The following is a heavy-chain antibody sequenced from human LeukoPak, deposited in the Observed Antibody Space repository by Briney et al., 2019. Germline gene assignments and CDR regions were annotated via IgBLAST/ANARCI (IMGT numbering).Heavy chain of an antibody. J-gene: IGHJ4*02. V-gene: IGHV1-69*13. CDR1: GGTFSSYA. D-gene: IGHD3-9*01. CDR3: ARGAVLRYFDWQYYFDY. CDR2: IIPIFGTA. Sequence: ASVKVSCKASGGTFSSYAISWVRQAPGQGLEWMGGIIPIFGTANYAQKFQGRVTITADESTSTAYMELSSLRSEDTAVYYCARGAVLRYFDWQYYFDYWGQGTLVTVSS.